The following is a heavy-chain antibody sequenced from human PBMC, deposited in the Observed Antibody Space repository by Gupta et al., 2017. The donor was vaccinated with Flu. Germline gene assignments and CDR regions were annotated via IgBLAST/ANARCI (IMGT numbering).Heavy chain of an antibody. CDR1: GGPISGSRYS. CDR2: IHYSGST. D-gene: IGHD6-6*01. J-gene: IGHJ4*02. V-gene: IGHV4-39*01. CDR3: ARIGTTARPGN. Sequence: QLQLQEPGPGLVKPSETLSLTCAVSGGPISGSRYSWGWIRQPPGKGLEWIGSIHYSGSTYYNPSLKSRVTISVETSKNQFSLELTSVTAADTAVYFCARIGTTARPGNWGQGTLVTVSS.